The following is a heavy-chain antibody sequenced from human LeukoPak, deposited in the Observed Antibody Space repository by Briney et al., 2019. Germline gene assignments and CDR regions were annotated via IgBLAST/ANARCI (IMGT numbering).Heavy chain of an antibody. CDR1: GYTFTGYY. CDR2: INPNSGGT. Sequence: ASVKVSCKASGYTFTGYYMHSVRQAPGQGLEWMGWINPNSGGTNYAQKFQGRVTMTRDTSISTAYMELSRLRSDDTAVYYCARVTYYYDSSGYPNFDYWGQGTLVTVSS. D-gene: IGHD3-22*01. J-gene: IGHJ4*02. V-gene: IGHV1-2*02. CDR3: ARVTYYYDSSGYPNFDY.